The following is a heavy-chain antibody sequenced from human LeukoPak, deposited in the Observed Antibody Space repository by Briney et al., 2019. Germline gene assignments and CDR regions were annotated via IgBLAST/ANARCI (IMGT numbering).Heavy chain of an antibody. Sequence: GGSLRLSCAASGFTFSSYGMHWVRQAPGKVLEWVAVISYEGSNKYYADSVKGRFTISRDNSKNTLYLQMNSLRAEDTAVYYCAKDWSYYDILTAPDYYGMDVWGQGTTVTVSS. CDR3: AKDWSYYDILTAPDYYGMDV. V-gene: IGHV3-30*18. J-gene: IGHJ6*02. CDR1: GFTFSSYG. CDR2: ISYEGSNK. D-gene: IGHD3-9*01.